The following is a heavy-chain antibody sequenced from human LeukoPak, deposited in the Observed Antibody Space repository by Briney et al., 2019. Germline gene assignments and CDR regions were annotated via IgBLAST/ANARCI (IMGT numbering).Heavy chain of an antibody. CDR3: ARDQYSYAHAAH. CDR1: GFTFRSYD. J-gene: IGHJ4*02. V-gene: IGHV3-13*04. CDR2: IGTAGDT. Sequence: GGSLRLSCVASGFTFRSYDMFWVRQPTGKGLEWVSGIGTAGDTNYADSVKGRFTISRENAKNSLYLQMNSLRAEDTAVYYCARDQYSYAHAAHWGQGTLVTVSS. D-gene: IGHD5-18*01.